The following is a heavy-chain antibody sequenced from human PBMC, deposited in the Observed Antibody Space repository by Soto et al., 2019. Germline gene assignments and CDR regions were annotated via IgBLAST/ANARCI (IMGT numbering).Heavy chain of an antibody. CDR2: IYSGGST. CDR3: AIDGSDH. V-gene: IGHV3-66*01. Sequence: EVQLVESGGGLVQPGGSLRLSCAVSGFAVNYMSWVRQAPGKGLEWLSVIYSGGSTYYADSVRGRFSISRDKSKNTLYLQMNSLSVEDTPLYYCAIDGSDHWGQGTLVTVSS. CDR1: GFAVNY. D-gene: IGHD2-2*03. J-gene: IGHJ4*02.